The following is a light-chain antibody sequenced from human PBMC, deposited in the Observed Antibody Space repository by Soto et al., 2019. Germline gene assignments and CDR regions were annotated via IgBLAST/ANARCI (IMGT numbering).Light chain of an antibody. V-gene: IGKV3-11*01. CDR2: DAS. CDR1: QTVDNY. Sequence: VVLTQSPATLSLSPGERATLSCRASQTVDNYSAWYQQKPGQAPRLLIYDASNRATGIPPRFSGSGSGTDFTLTISSLEPEDFAVYYCQQRSDWALTFGGGTKVE. CDR3: QQRSDWALT. J-gene: IGKJ4*01.